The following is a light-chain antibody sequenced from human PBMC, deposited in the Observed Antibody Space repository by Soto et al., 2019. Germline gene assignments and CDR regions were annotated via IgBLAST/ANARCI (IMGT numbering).Light chain of an antibody. CDR2: DAS. Sequence: EIVLTQSPATLSLSPGERADISCRASQSVTTYLAWYQQKPGQAPRLLIYDASDRATGIPARFSGSGSGTDFTLTISSREPEDFAVYYCQQRSNWPPSITFGQGTRMEIK. J-gene: IGKJ5*01. CDR3: QQRSNWPPSIT. CDR1: QSVTTY. V-gene: IGKV3-11*01.